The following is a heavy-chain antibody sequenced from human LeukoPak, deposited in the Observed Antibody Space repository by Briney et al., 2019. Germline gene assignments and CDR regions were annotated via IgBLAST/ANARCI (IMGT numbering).Heavy chain of an antibody. CDR3: ARLRLGYCSSTSCPAYGMDV. V-gene: IGHV1-18*01. Sequence: ASVKVSCKASGYTFTSYGISRVRQAPGQGLEWMGWISAYNGNTNYAQKLQGRVTMTTDTSTSTAYMELRSLRSDDTAVYYCARLRLGYCSSTSCPAYGMDVWGQGTTVTVSS. D-gene: IGHD2-2*01. J-gene: IGHJ6*02. CDR1: GYTFTSYG. CDR2: ISAYNGNT.